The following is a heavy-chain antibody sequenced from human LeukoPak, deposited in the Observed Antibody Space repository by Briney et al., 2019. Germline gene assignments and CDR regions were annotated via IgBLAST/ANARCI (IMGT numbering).Heavy chain of an antibody. J-gene: IGHJ4*02. CDR2: INPNSGGT. CDR1: GYTFTGYY. V-gene: IGHV1-2*06. CDR3: ARDRGYGDYFFDY. D-gene: IGHD4-17*01. Sequence: ASVKVSCKASGYTFTGYYMHWVRQDPGQGLEWMGRINPNSGGTNYAQKFQGRVTMTRDTSISTAYMELSRLRSDDTAVYYCARDRGYGDYFFDYWGQGTLVTVSS.